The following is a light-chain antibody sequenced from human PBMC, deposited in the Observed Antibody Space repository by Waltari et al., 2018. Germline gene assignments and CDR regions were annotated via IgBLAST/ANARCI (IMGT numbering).Light chain of an antibody. J-gene: IGLJ2*01. CDR3: GTWDGSLNVVL. CDR2: DNN. V-gene: IGLV1-51*01. CDR1: TSNVGSKH. Sequence: QSVLTQPPSVSAAPGQNGPISRPGGTSNVGSKHVSWYPQLPVTGPKVVIYDNNKRPSGIPDRFSGSKSGTSATLGITGLQTGDEADYYCGTWDGSLNVVLFGGGTKLTVL.